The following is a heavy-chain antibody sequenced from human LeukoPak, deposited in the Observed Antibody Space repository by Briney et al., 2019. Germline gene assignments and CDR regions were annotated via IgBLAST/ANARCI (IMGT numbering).Heavy chain of an antibody. D-gene: IGHD3-9*01. Sequence: PGRSLSLSCAASGFTFDDYALHWVRKAQGKGLEWVSGISWNSGSIGYADSVKGRFTISRGNAKNSLYLQMNSLRAEDTALYYCAKAEYYDILTGYSLDYWGQGTLVTVSS. CDR3: AKAEYYDILTGYSLDY. CDR1: GFTFDDYA. V-gene: IGHV3-9*01. CDR2: ISWNSGSI. J-gene: IGHJ4*02.